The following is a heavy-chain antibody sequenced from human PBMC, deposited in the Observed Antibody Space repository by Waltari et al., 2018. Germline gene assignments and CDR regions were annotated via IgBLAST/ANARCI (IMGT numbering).Heavy chain of an antibody. D-gene: IGHD3-3*01. CDR3: ARRYDFWSGYPLHY. V-gene: IGHV4-59*01. CDR2: IAYSGST. CDR1: GDSITNYY. J-gene: IGHJ4*02. Sequence: QVQLQESGPGLVKPSETLSLICSVSGDSITNYYWSWVRQPPGKGLEWIGYIAYSGSTRYNPSLKSRATISVDTSKKQFSLRLGSVTAADTAIYYCARRYDFWSGYPLHYWGQGTLVTVSA.